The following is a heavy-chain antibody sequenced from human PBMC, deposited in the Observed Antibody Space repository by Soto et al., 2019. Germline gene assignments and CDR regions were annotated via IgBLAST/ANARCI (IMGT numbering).Heavy chain of an antibody. J-gene: IGHJ4*02. V-gene: IGHV3-53*02. CDR3: ASRAFGYSGYDFGVYFDY. D-gene: IGHD5-12*01. Sequence: EVQLVETGGGLIQPGGSLRLSCAASGFTVSSNYMSWVRQAPGKGLEWVSVIYSGGSTYYADSVKGRFTISRDNSKNTLYLQMNSLRAEDTAVYYCASRAFGYSGYDFGVYFDYWGQGTLVTVSS. CDR2: IYSGGST. CDR1: GFTVSSNY.